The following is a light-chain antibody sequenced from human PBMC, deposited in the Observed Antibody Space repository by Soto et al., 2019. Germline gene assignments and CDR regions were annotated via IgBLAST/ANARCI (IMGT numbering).Light chain of an antibody. J-gene: IGLJ3*02. CDR1: SSDVGGYNY. CDR3: SSYAGSNNLV. V-gene: IGLV2-8*01. CDR2: EVS. Sequence: QSVLTQPPSASGSPGQSVTISCTGTSSDVGGYNYVSWYQQHPGKAPKLMISEVSKRPSGVADRFSGSKSGNTASLTVSGLQAEDEDDYYCSSYAGSNNLVFGGGTKLTVL.